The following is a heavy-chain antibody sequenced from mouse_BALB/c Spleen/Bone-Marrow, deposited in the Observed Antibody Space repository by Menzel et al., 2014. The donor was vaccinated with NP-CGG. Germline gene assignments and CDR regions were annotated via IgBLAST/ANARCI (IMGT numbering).Heavy chain of an antibody. CDR3: TRSETGPFAY. D-gene: IGHD4-1*01. CDR1: GYTFTDYE. CDR2: IDPETGGT. V-gene: IGHV1-15*01. Sequence: QVHLQQPGAELVRPGASVTLSCKASGYTFTDYEMHWVKQTPVHGLEWIGAIDPETGGTAYNQKFKGKATLTADKSSSTAYMELRSLTSEDSAVYYCTRSETGPFAYWGQGTLVTVSA. J-gene: IGHJ3*01.